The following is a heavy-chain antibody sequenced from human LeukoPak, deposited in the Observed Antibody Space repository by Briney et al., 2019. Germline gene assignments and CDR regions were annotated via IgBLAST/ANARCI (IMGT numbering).Heavy chain of an antibody. V-gene: IGHV3-23*01. CDR1: GFTFSRNA. CDR3: AKDRGSVAGTVDYYYYGMDV. CDR2: ISGSGDST. J-gene: IGHJ6*02. D-gene: IGHD6-19*01. Sequence: GASLRLSCAASGFTFSRNAMNWVRQAPEKGLEWVSAISGSGDSTYYADSVKGRFTISRDNSKSTLYLQMNSLRAEDTAVYYCAKDRGSVAGTVDYYYYGMDVWGQGTTVTVSS.